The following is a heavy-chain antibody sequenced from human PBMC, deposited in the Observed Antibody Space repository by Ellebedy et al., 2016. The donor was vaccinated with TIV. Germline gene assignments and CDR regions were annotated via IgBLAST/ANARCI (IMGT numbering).Heavy chain of an antibody. Sequence: GGSLRLSCAASGFTFSSDSMNWVRQAPGKGLEWVSYISSSSSTIYYADSVKGRFTISRDNAKNSLYLQMNSLRAEDTAVYYCAREGYDFWSGVAYYYGMDVWGQGTTVTVSS. CDR1: GFTFSSDS. CDR2: ISSSSSTI. V-gene: IGHV3-48*04. CDR3: AREGYDFWSGVAYYYGMDV. J-gene: IGHJ6*02. D-gene: IGHD3-3*01.